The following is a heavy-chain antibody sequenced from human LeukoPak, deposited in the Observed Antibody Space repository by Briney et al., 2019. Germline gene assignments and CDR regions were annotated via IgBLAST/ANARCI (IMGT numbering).Heavy chain of an antibody. CDR1: GGSISSGDYY. Sequence: PSQTLSLTCTVSGGSISSGDYYWSWIRQPPGXXXXXXGYIFYSGSTYYNPSLKSRVTISVDTSKNQFSLKLSSVTAADTAVYYCAGDGSYGSGSPGFDPWGQGTLVTVSS. CDR2: IFYSGST. CDR3: AGDGSYGSGSPGFDP. V-gene: IGHV4-30-4*01. J-gene: IGHJ5*02. D-gene: IGHD3-10*01.